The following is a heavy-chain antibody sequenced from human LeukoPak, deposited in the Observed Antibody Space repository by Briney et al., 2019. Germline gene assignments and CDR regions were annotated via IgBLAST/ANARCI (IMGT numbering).Heavy chain of an antibody. Sequence: SETLSLTCAVYGESFSKYYWSWIRQPPGKGLEWIGEINHSGNTNYNPSLKSRVTISVDTSKNQFSLKMSSVTAADTAVYYCATEHEYSSSSAFDYWGQGTLVTVSS. CDR2: INHSGNT. D-gene: IGHD6-6*01. J-gene: IGHJ4*02. CDR3: ATEHEYSSSSAFDY. V-gene: IGHV4-34*01. CDR1: GESFSKYY.